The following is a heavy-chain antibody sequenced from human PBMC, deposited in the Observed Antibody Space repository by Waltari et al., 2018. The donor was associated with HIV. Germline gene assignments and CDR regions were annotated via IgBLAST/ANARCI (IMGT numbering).Heavy chain of an antibody. CDR3: ARGIPQSNWGHYYFGMDV. D-gene: IGHD7-27*01. CDR1: GFTFSSCG. V-gene: IGHV3-33*01. Sequence: QVQLVESGGGVVQPGRPLRLSCAASGFTFSSCGMHWVRQAPGKGLVWEAVIWCCGSIKYYGASVKGRFRIARDKSKNTLYLQMDSRRAEDVAVYYCARGIPQSNWGHYYFGMDVWGRGTTVTVSS. CDR2: IWCCGSIK. J-gene: IGHJ6*02.